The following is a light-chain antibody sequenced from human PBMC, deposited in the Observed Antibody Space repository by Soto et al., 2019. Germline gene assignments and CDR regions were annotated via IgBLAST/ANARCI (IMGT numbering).Light chain of an antibody. CDR2: KAS. Sequence: DIQMTQSPSTLSASVGGRVTITCRASQSISTWLAWYQQKPGKAPKLLIYKASTLEGGVSRFSGSGSGTEFTLTISSLQPDDLATCYCQQYNNYPHTFGQGTKLEIK. CDR1: QSISTW. V-gene: IGKV1-5*03. CDR3: QQYNNYPHT. J-gene: IGKJ2*01.